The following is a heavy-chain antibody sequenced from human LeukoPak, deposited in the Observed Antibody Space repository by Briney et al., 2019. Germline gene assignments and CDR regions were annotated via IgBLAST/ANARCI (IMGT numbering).Heavy chain of an antibody. V-gene: IGHV3-48*03. CDR3: ARRDRDGYPGY. D-gene: IGHD5-24*01. CDR1: GFTFSSYE. J-gene: IGHJ4*02. Sequence: GGSLRLPCAASGFTFSSYEMNWVRQAPGKGLEWVSYISSSGSTIYYADSVKGRFTISRDNAKNSLYLQMNSLRAEDTAVYYCARRDRDGYPGYWGQGTLVTVSS. CDR2: ISSSGSTI.